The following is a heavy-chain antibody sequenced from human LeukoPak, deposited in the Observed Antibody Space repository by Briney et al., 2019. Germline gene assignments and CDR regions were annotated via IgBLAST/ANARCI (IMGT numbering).Heavy chain of an antibody. CDR3: ARYASYKYSGTYYYDF. J-gene: IGHJ4*02. CDR1: GVTFCIYT. D-gene: IGHD1-26*01. Sequence: GGSLRLSCAASGVTFCIYTMIWVRQAPGKGLERGSSIDSYDSINYADSVKGRFTISRDNARNSLYLQMNSLRGEDTAVYYCARYASYKYSGTYYYDFWGQGTLVSVSS. V-gene: IGHV3-69-1*02. CDR2: IDSYDSI.